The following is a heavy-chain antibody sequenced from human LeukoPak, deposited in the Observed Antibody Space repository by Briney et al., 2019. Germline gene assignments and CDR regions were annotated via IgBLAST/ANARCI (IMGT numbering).Heavy chain of an antibody. V-gene: IGHV3-30*04. CDR2: ISDDGSNK. CDR3: AKRGSCTSTSCLSTAFDY. J-gene: IGHJ4*02. D-gene: IGHD2-2*01. Sequence: GGSLRLSCVASGFNCSTYAMHWVRQAPGKGLEWVAVISDDGSNKFYADSVEGRFTISRDNSKNTLSLQMNSLRAEDTAVYYCAKRGSCTSTSCLSTAFDYWGQGTLVTVSS. CDR1: GFNCSTYA.